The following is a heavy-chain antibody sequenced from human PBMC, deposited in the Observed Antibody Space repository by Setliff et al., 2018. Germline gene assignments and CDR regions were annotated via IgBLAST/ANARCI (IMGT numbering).Heavy chain of an antibody. CDR3: ARDRGVGATSYYYYYGMDV. J-gene: IGHJ6*02. D-gene: IGHD1-26*01. CDR2: INPSSGRT. CDR1: ADTFTSHY. Sequence: ASVKVSCKDSADTFTSHYIHWVRQGPVLGLEWMGTINPSSGRTSYAQKFQGRVTMTRDTSISTAYMELSRLRSDDTAVYYCARDRGVGATSYYYYYGMDVWGQGTTVTVSS. V-gene: IGHV1-2*02.